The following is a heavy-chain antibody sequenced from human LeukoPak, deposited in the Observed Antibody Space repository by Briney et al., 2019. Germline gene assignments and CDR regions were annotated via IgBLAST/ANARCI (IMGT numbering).Heavy chain of an antibody. J-gene: IGHJ3*02. Sequence: GGSLRLSCAASGFTFSIYPMHWVRQAPGKGLEWVSVISFDGSNKYYADSVKGRFTISRDNSKNTLYLQMNSLTGADTAVYYCARDLTGVATGFWSGSIDAFDIWGQGTLVTVSS. D-gene: IGHD3-3*01. CDR2: ISFDGSNK. CDR3: ARDLTGVATGFWSGSIDAFDI. CDR1: GFTFSIYP. V-gene: IGHV3-30-3*01.